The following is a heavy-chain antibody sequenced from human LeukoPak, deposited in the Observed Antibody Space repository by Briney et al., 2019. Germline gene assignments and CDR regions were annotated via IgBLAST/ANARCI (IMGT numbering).Heavy chain of an antibody. V-gene: IGHV4-59*01. CDR1: GGSISSSY. CDR3: AGGWGYFDY. D-gene: IGHD3-16*01. J-gene: IGHJ4*02. CDR2: IYYSGST. Sequence: SETLSLTCTVSGGSISSSYWSWIRHPPGKGLEWIGNIYYSGSTNYNPSLKSRVTISLDTSKNQFSLKLSSVTAADTAVYYCAGGWGYFDYWGQGPLVTVSS.